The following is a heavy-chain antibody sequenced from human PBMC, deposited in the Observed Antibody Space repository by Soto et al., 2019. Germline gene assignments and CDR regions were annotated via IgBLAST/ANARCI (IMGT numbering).Heavy chain of an antibody. D-gene: IGHD6-13*01. CDR3: ARGGYSSSWYDRYYYYGMDV. CDR1: GFIFSSYT. Sequence: GGSLRLSCAASGFIFSSYTMDWVRQTPGKGLVWVSSITTTGTYIYYADSVRGRFTISRDNAKDSLYLQMNSLRAEDTAVYYCARGGYSSSWYDRYYYYGMDVWGQGTTVTVSS. J-gene: IGHJ6*02. CDR2: ITTTGTYI. V-gene: IGHV3-21*01.